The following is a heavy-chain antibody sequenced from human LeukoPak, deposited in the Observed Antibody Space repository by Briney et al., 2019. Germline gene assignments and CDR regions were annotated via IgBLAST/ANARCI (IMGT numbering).Heavy chain of an antibody. CDR1: GFTFSSYA. J-gene: IGHJ5*02. D-gene: IGHD3-16*02. CDR3: AKNRPTYYDYIWGSYRPNWFDP. CDR2: ISGSGGST. V-gene: IGHV3-23*01. Sequence: GGSLRLSCAASGFTFSSYAMSWVRQAPGKGLEWASAISGSGGSTYYADSVKGRFTISRDNSKNTLYLQMNSLRAEDTAVYYCAKNRPTYYDYIWGSYRPNWFDPWGRGTLVTVSS.